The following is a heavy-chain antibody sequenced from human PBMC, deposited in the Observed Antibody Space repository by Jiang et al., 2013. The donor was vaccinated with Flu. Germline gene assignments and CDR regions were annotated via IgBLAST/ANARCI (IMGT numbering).Heavy chain of an antibody. V-gene: IGHV4-59*01. CDR1: GGSISSYY. CDR3: ARCLRSGDAFDI. J-gene: IGHJ3*02. Sequence: GLVKPSETLSLTCTVSGGSISSYYWSWIRQPPGKGLEWIGYIYYSGSTSYNPSLKSRVTISVDTSKNQFSLKLSSVTAADTAVYYCARCLRSGDAFDIWGQGTMVTVSS. D-gene: IGHD1-26*01. CDR2: IYYSGST.